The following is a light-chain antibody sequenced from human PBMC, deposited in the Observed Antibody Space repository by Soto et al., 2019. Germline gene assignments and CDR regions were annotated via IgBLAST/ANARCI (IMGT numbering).Light chain of an antibody. Sequence: EIVLTQSPGTVSLSPGERATLSCRASQSFSSRNLAWYRQKPGQAPSLLIFGASNRATGIPDRFSGSGSGTDFTLTISRLEPEDCAVYYCLRYGDSPPAYTFGQGTKLEIK. CDR3: LRYGDSPPAYT. CDR1: QSFSSRN. V-gene: IGKV3-20*01. CDR2: GAS. J-gene: IGKJ2*01.